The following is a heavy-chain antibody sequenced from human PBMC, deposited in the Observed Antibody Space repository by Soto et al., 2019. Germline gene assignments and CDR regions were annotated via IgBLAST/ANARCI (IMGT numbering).Heavy chain of an antibody. Sequence: GGSLRLSCAASGFTFSDYYMSWIRQAPGKGLEWVSYISSSGSTIYFADYVKGRFTISRDNAKNSLYLQMNSLRAEDTAVYYCASDYDILTGYPENDYWGQGTLVTVSS. CDR2: ISSSGSTI. J-gene: IGHJ4*02. CDR1: GFTFSDYY. CDR3: ASDYDILTGYPENDY. D-gene: IGHD3-9*01. V-gene: IGHV3-11*01.